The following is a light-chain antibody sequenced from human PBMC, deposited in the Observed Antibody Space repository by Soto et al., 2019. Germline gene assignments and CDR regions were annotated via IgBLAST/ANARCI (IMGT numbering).Light chain of an antibody. CDR1: SSDVGDYNY. J-gene: IGLJ1*01. Sequence: QSVLTQPASVSGSPGQSITISCTGTSSDVGDYNYVSWYQQHPGKAPKVMIYDVSNRPSGVSNRFSGSKPGNTASLTISGLQAEDEADYYCSSYTSSSTLVFGTGTKVTVL. CDR2: DVS. V-gene: IGLV2-14*01. CDR3: SSYTSSSTLV.